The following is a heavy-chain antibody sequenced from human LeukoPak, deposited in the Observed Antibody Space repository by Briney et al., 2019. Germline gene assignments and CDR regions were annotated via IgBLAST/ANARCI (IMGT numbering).Heavy chain of an antibody. D-gene: IGHD5-18*01. CDR1: EFTFSTYA. CDR3: AKHALERLSYVVLDH. Sequence: GGSLRLSCAASEFTFSTYALSWVRQAPGKGLEWVSSILGSGGTTYYTDSVKGRFTISRDNSKNTLYLQMSSLRAEDTAVYYCAKHALERLSYVVLDHWGQGTLVTVSS. V-gene: IGHV3-23*01. J-gene: IGHJ4*02. CDR2: ILGSGGTT.